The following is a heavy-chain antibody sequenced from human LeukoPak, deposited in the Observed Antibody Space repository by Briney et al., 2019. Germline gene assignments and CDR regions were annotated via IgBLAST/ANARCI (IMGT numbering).Heavy chain of an antibody. Sequence: PSETLSLTCTVSGGSISSYYWSWIRQPAGKGLEWIGRIDTSGNTNYKPSLKSRVTMSVDTSKNQFSLKLSSVTAADTAVYYCAREAVHDNWFDPWGQGTMVTVSS. CDR1: GGSISSYY. CDR3: AREAVHDNWFDP. V-gene: IGHV4-4*07. CDR2: IDTSGNT. J-gene: IGHJ5*02.